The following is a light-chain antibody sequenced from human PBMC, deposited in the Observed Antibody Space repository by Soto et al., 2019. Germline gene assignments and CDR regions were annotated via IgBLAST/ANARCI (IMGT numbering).Light chain of an antibody. CDR2: GAS. CDR3: QHYYKYSEA. CDR1: QSVSTN. V-gene: IGKV3-15*01. Sequence: EIVLTLSPATLSLSPGERATLSCRASQSVSTNLAWYQQKPGQAPRLLIYGASTRPSGIPARFSGSGSGTEFTLTISSLQPDDFATYCCQHYYKYSEAFGQGTKVDI. J-gene: IGKJ1*01.